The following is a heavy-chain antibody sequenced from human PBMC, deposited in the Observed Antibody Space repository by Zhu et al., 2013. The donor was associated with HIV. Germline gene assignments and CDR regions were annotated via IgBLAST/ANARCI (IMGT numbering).Heavy chain of an antibody. V-gene: IGHV1-69*08. Sequence: QVQLVQSGAEVKKPGSSVKVSCKASGGTFSSYTISWVRQAPGQGLEWMGRIIPILGIANYAQKFQGRVTITADKSTSTAYMELSSLRSEDTAVYYCARDRGLLWFGVRGAYGMDVWGQGTTVTVSS. D-gene: IGHD3-10*01. J-gene: IGHJ6*02. CDR2: IIPILGIA. CDR1: GGTFSSYT. CDR3: ARDRGLLWFGVRGAYGMDV.